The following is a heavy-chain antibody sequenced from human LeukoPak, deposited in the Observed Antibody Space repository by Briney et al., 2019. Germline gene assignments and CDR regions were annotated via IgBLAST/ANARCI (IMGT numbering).Heavy chain of an antibody. D-gene: IGHD6-13*01. V-gene: IGHV3-23*01. J-gene: IGHJ4*02. CDR2: ISASGGSP. CDR3: ARDRYSSSWYGFDY. Sequence: PGGSLRLSCAASGFTFSSHAMSWVRQAPGKGQEWVSAISASGGSPYYADSVKGRFTISRDNSKNTLYLQMNSLGAEDTAVYYCARDRYSSSWYGFDYWGQGTLVTVSS. CDR1: GFTFSSHA.